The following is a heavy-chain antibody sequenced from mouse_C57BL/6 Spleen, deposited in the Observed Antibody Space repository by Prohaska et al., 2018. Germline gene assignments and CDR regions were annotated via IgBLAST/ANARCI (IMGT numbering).Heavy chain of an antibody. CDR3: ARGGYYGSSYYWYFDV. J-gene: IGHJ1*03. CDR2: IHPNSGST. D-gene: IGHD1-1*01. CDR1: GYTFTSYW. V-gene: IGHV1-64*01. Sequence: QVQLQQPGAELVKPGASVKVSCKASGYTFTSYWMHWVKQRPGQGLEWIGMIHPNSGSTNYNEKFKSKATLTVDKSSSTAYMQLSSLTSEDSAVYYCARGGYYGSSYYWYFDVWGTGTTVTVSS.